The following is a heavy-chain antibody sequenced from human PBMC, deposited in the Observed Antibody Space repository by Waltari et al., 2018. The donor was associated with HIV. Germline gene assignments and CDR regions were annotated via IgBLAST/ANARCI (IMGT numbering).Heavy chain of an antibody. D-gene: IGHD1-26*01. J-gene: IGHJ4*02. Sequence: QVQLVQSVAEVKKPGASVKVSCKASGYTFTTYDINWVRQATGQGLEWKGRMKPKSCKKGYEKKFQGRGTMSRNTSITTAHRELSSLRYDDTAVYYCARGRSGNYRGNSVVDYWGQGTLVTVSS. V-gene: IGHV1-8*01. CDR2: MKPKSCKK. CDR1: GYTFTTYD. CDR3: ARGRSGNYRGNSVVDY.